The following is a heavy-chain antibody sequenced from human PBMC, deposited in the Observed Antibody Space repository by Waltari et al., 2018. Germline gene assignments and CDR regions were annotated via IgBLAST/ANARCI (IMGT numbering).Heavy chain of an antibody. CDR2: IDWNDDK. CDR1: GFSLSTSGMC. J-gene: IGHJ6*02. V-gene: IGHV2-70*15. Sequence: QVTLRESGPALVKPTQTLTLTCTFSGFSLSTSGMCVSWIRQPPGKALEWLARIDWNDDKYYSTSLNTRLTISKDTSKNQVVLTMTNMDPVDTATYYCARLSVVVPAATSYYYYGMDVWGQGTTVTVSS. CDR3: ARLSVVVPAATSYYYYGMDV. D-gene: IGHD2-2*01.